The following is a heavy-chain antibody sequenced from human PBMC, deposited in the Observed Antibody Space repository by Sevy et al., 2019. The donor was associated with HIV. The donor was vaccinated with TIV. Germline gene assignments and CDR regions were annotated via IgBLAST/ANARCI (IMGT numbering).Heavy chain of an antibody. J-gene: IGHJ3*02. CDR2: IKEDGSDK. CDR1: GFTLSSFW. Sequence: GGSLRLSCAASGFTLSSFWMTWVRQAPGKGLEWVANIKEDGSDKKYLDSVKGRFTISRDNAKNSLYLQMNSLRAEDTAVYYCARDKNHHDLIVYYDAFGIWGQGTMVTVSS. CDR3: ARDKNHHDLIVYYDAFGI. V-gene: IGHV3-7*03. D-gene: IGHD3-9*01.